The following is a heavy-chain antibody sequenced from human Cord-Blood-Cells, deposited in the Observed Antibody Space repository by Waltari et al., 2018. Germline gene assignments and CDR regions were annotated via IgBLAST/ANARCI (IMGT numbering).Heavy chain of an antibody. CDR2: ISYDGSNK. D-gene: IGHD7-27*01. Sequence: QVQLVESGGAVVKRGRSLRLSCAAPGFTSRAYGMPVVRQAPGKGLEWVAVISYDGSNKYYADSVKGRFTISRDNSKNTLYLQMNSLRAEDTAVYYCAKDRAGDGWFDPWGQGTLVTVSS. CDR1: GFTSRAYG. CDR3: AKDRAGDGWFDP. V-gene: IGHV3-30*18. J-gene: IGHJ5*02.